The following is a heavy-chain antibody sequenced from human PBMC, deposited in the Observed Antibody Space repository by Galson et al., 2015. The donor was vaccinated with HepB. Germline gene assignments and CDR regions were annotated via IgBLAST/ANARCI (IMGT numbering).Heavy chain of an antibody. J-gene: IGHJ6*02. Sequence: TLSLTCTVSGGSISSGGYYWSWIRQHPGKGLEWIGYIYYSGSTYYNPSLKSRVTISVDTSKNQFSLKLSSVTAADTAVYYCARHASPREQQLANYYYYYGMDVWGQGTTVTVSS. D-gene: IGHD6-13*01. CDR1: GGSISSGGYY. CDR2: IYYSGST. V-gene: IGHV4-31*03. CDR3: ARHASPREQQLANYYYYYGMDV.